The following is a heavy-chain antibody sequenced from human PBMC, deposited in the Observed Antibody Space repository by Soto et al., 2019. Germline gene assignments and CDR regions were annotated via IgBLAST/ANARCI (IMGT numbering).Heavy chain of an antibody. Sequence: EVQLSESGGGLVQPGGSLRLSCAASGFIFSNYGMSWFRQAPGKGLEWVSGTSASGEMTCYADSVKGRFTMSRDNSKNTLYRQMNSLRAEDTAVYYCAKAPEGYASSWYDPWGQGTLVTVSS. D-gene: IGHD2-15*01. CDR1: GFIFSNYG. J-gene: IGHJ5*02. CDR2: TSASGEMT. V-gene: IGHV3-23*01. CDR3: AKAPEGYASSWYDP.